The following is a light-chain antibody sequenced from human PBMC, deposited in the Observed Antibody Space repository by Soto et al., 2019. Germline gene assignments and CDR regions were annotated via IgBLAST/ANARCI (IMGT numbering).Light chain of an antibody. Sequence: QSVLTQPPSVSGAPGQRVTISCTGSNSNIGAGYDVHWYQHFPGTAPRLLIYNNTNRPSGVPDRFSGSKSGTSASLAITGLQAEDEADYYCQSYDSNFITMIFGVGTQVTVL. CDR3: QSYDSNFITMI. CDR2: NNT. CDR1: NSNIGAGYD. V-gene: IGLV1-40*01. J-gene: IGLJ2*01.